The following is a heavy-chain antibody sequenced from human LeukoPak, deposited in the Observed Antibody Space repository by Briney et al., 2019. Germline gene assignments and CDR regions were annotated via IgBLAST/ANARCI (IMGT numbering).Heavy chain of an antibody. Sequence: SVKVSCKASGGTFISYAISWVRQAPGQGLEWMGGIIPIFGTANYAQKFQGRVTITADESTSTAYMELSSLRSEDTAVYYCATHTVPFDCTNGVCYTYYYYYGMDVWGQGTTVTVSS. CDR1: GGTFISYA. CDR2: IIPIFGTA. CDR3: ATHTVPFDCTNGVCYTYYYYYGMDV. J-gene: IGHJ6*02. D-gene: IGHD2-8*01. V-gene: IGHV1-69*13.